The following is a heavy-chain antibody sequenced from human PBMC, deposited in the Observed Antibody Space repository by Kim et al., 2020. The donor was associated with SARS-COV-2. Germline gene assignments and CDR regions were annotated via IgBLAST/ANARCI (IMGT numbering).Heavy chain of an antibody. D-gene: IGHD6-13*01. J-gene: IGHJ6*02. CDR3: ARGSNSSWYGYYYYGMDV. V-gene: IGHV4-4*02. Sequence: KSRVTISVDKAKNQFSLKLSSVTAADTAVYYCARGSNSSWYGYYYYGMDVWGQGTTVTVSS.